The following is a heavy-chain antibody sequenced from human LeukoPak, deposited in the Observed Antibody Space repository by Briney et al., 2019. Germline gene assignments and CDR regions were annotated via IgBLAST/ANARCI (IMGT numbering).Heavy chain of an antibody. CDR2: IYYSEST. CDR1: GGSISSYY. D-gene: IGHD5-18*01. CDR3: ARDPGYSYGYDHYYYGMDV. J-gene: IGHJ6*02. Sequence: SETLSLTCTVSGGSISSYYWSWIRQSPGKGLEWIGYIYYSESTNYNPSLKSRVTISVDTSKKQFSLKLNSVTAADTAVYYCARDPGYSYGYDHYYYGMDVWGQGTTVTVSS. V-gene: IGHV4-59*01.